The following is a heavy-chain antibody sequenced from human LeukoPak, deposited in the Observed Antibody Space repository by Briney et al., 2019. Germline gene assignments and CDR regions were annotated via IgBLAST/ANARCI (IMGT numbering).Heavy chain of an antibody. J-gene: IGHJ4*02. CDR3: ARRGIYSSSPGY. Sequence: SETLSLTCTVSGGSISSSSYYWGWIRQPPGKGLEWIGSIYYSGSTYYNPSLKSRVTISVDTSKNQFSLKLSSVTAADTAAYYCARRGIYSSSPGYWGQGTLVTVSS. CDR2: IYYSGST. D-gene: IGHD6-13*01. V-gene: IGHV4-39*07. CDR1: GGSISSSSYY.